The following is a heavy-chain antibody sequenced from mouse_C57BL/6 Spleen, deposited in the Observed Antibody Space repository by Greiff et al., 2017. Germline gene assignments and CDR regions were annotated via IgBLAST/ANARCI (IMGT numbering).Heavy chain of an antibody. J-gene: IGHJ4*01. V-gene: IGHV1-81*01. CDR2: IYPRSGNT. CDR3: AGYDTTVIAGDAMDC. Sequence: VQLQQSGAELARPGASVKLSCKASGYTFTSSGISWVKQRTGQGLEWIGEIYPRSGNTYYNEKFKGKATLTADKSSSTAYLELRSLTSEDSAVFFCAGYDTTVIAGDAMDCWSQGTSDTVSS. CDR1: GYTFTSSG. D-gene: IGHD1-1*01.